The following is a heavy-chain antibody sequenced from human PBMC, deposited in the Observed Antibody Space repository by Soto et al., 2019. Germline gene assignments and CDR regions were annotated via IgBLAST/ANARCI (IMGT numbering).Heavy chain of an antibody. D-gene: IGHD3-10*01. CDR2: IYEGETT. J-gene: IGHJ4*02. V-gene: IGHV4-39*01. Sequence: QLQLQESGPGLVKPSETLSLTCAVSGASISRTDFHWGWIRQPPGQGLEWIGGIYEGETTFYNSSLKRRFSISAATSENHFSLKLSSVTAADTAVYYCARRGSGHTFDYWGQGTLVTVSS. CDR3: ARRGSGHTFDY. CDR1: GASISRTDFH.